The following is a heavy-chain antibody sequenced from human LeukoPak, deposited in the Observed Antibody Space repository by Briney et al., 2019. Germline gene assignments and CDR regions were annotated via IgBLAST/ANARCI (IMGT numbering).Heavy chain of an antibody. J-gene: IGHJ3*02. CDR1: GGSISSGGYY. V-gene: IGHV4-30-2*02. Sequence: TSQTLSLTCTVSGGSISSGGYYWSWIRQPPGKGLEWIGYIYHSGSTYYNPSLKSRVTISVDTSKNQFSLKLSSVTAADTAVYYCARARSGAFDIWGQGTMVTVSS. CDR3: ARARSGAFDI. CDR2: IYHSGST.